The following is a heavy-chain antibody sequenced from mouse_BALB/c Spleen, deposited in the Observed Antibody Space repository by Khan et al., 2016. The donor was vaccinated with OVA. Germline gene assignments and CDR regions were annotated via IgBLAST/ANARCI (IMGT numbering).Heavy chain of an antibody. CDR3: TRDRIDY. V-gene: IGHV1-7*01. CDR2: INPTSGYT. J-gene: IGHJ2*01. Sequence: QVQLKQSGAELAKPGASVKMSCKASGYTFTNYWMHWVKQRPGQGLEWIGYINPTSGYTEYNEKFKDRAILSADKSSSTAYMQLSSLTSEDSAVYYSTRDRIDYWGQGTTLTVSS. CDR1: GYTFTNYW.